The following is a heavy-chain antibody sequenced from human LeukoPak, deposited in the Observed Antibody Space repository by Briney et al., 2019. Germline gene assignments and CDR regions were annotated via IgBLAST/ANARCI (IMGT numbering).Heavy chain of an antibody. CDR1: GFTFSAST. D-gene: IGHD3-3*01. V-gene: IGHV3-30*04. CDR2: ISYDEITK. CDR3: ARDRLPSDQDDFDY. J-gene: IGHJ4*02. Sequence: GGSLRLSCAASGFTFSASTMHWVRQAPGKGLEWVGVISYDEITKYYAGSVKGRFTISRDNSKNTLYLQMNSLRPEDTAVYYCARDRLPSDQDDFDYWGQGTLVTVSS.